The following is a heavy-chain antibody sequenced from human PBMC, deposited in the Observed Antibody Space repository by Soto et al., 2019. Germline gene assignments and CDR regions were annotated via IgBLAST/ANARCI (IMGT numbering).Heavy chain of an antibody. CDR1: GGSFSGYY. V-gene: IGHV4-34*01. J-gene: IGHJ5*02. CDR3: ARRPQIRDCSGGSCYWERWFDP. Sequence: LSLACAVYGGSFSGYYWSWIRQPPGKGLEWIGEINHSGSTNYNPSLKSRVTISVDTSKNQFSLKLSSVTAADTAVYYCARRPQIRDCSGGSCYWERWFDPWGQGTLFTVSS. D-gene: IGHD2-15*01. CDR2: INHSGST.